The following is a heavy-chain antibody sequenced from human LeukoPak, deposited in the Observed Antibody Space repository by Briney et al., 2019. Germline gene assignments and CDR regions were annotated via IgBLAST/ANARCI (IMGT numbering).Heavy chain of an antibody. D-gene: IGHD3-10*01. Sequence: SETLSLTCTVSGGSISSSDSYWAWVRQPPGKGLEWIGSICFSRTTYYNPTLKSRVTMSIDTSKNHFSLKVASVTAADTAVYYCGRHFPETGRDEQPLEYWGQGSLFTVSS. V-gene: IGHV4-39*01. CDR1: GGSISSSDSY. CDR2: ICFSRTT. J-gene: IGHJ4*02. CDR3: GRHFPETGRDEQPLEY.